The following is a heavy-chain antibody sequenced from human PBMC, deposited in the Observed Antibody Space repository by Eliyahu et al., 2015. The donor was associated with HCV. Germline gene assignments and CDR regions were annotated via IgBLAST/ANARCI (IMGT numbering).Heavy chain of an antibody. J-gene: IGHJ6*03. CDR2: IIHSGST. V-gene: IGHV4-34*01. Sequence: QVQLQQWGAGLLKPSETLSSHLRCLWWVLQWLLLELDPPALQWKGLEWIGEIIHSGSTNYNPSLKSRVTISVDTSKNQFSLKLNSVTAADTSVYYCARGKALMDVWGKGTTVTVSS. CDR3: ARGKALMDV. CDR1: WVLQWLL.